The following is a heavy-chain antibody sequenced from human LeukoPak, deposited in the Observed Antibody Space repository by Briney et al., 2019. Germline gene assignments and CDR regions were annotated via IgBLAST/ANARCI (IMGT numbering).Heavy chain of an antibody. J-gene: IGHJ6*02. V-gene: IGHV3-7*01. CDR1: GFTFSNYW. CDR2: INPDGSEE. CDR3: ARDEYYGSGSYYYYYYGMDV. Sequence: GGSLRLSCAASGFTFSNYWMSWVRQAPGKGLEWVANINPDGSEEYYVDSVKGRFTISRDNAKNSLYLQMNSLRAEDTAVYYCARDEYYGSGSYYYYYYGMDVWGQGTTVTVSS. D-gene: IGHD3-10*01.